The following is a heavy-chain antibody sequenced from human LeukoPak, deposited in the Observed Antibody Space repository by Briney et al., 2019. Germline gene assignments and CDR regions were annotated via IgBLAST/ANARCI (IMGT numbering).Heavy chain of an antibody. D-gene: IGHD3-22*01. CDR2: IYPGDSDT. V-gene: IGHV5-51*01. CDR1: GYSFTSYW. Sequence: GESLKISCKGSGYSFTSYWIGWVRQMPGKGLEWMGIIYPGDSDTRYSPSFQGQVTISADKSISTAYLQWSSLKASHTAMYYCARPNITSYYDSRGYDAFDVWGQGTMVIVSS. J-gene: IGHJ3*01. CDR3: ARPNITSYYDSRGYDAFDV.